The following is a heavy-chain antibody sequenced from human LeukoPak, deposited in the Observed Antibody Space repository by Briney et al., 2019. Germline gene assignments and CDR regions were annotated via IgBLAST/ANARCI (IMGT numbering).Heavy chain of an antibody. Sequence: PGGSLRLSCAASGFTFSSYSMNWVRQAPGKGLEWVSYISSSSSTIYYADSVKGRFTISRDNAKNSLYLQMNSLRAEDTAVYHCARDRKGALLWFGISRWYFDLWGRGTLVTVSS. D-gene: IGHD3-10*01. V-gene: IGHV3-48*01. CDR1: GFTFSSYS. CDR3: ARDRKGALLWFGISRWYFDL. J-gene: IGHJ2*01. CDR2: ISSSSSTI.